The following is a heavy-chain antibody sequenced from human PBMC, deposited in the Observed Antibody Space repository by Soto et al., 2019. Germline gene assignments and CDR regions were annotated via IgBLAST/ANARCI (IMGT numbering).Heavy chain of an antibody. Sequence: EVQLVQSGAEVKKPGESLRISCKGSGYSFTSYWISWVRQMPGKGLEWMGRIDPSDSYTNYSPSFQGHVTISADKSSSTASLQGSSLKASDTAMYYCATLRVGFGELLTYWGQGTLVTVSS. CDR1: GYSFTSYW. D-gene: IGHD3-10*01. CDR3: ATLRVGFGELLTY. CDR2: IDPSDSYT. V-gene: IGHV5-10-1*01. J-gene: IGHJ4*02.